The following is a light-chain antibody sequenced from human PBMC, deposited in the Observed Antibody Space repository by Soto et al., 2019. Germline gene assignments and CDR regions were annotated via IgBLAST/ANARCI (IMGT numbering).Light chain of an antibody. V-gene: IGLV1-40*01. CDR3: CSYAGRDTLYV. J-gene: IGLJ1*01. CDR2: GNS. Sequence: QSVLTQPPSVSGAPGQRVTISCTGSSSNIGAGYDVHWYQQLPGTAPKLLIYGNSNRPSGVPDRFSGSKSGTSASLAISGLQAEDEADYYCCSYAGRDTLYVFGSGTKVTVL. CDR1: SSNIGAGYD.